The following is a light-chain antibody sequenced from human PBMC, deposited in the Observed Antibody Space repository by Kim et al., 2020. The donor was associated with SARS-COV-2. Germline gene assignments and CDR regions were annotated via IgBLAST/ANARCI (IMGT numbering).Light chain of an antibody. J-gene: IGKJ4*01. CDR2: GAS. V-gene: IGKV3-20*01. CDR3: QQYGTTPLT. CDR1: QSMSSAV. Sequence: GETASHSCRASQSMSSAVLGWYQQRPGQAPRLLMSGASSRATGSPDRFRGSGSGTDCALTISRLDTEDFAVYYGQQYGTTPLTFGGGTKVEIK.